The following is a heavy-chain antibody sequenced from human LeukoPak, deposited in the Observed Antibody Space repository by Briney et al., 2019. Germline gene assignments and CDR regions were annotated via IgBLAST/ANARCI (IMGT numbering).Heavy chain of an antibody. D-gene: IGHD3-10*01. CDR2: IYYSGST. J-gene: IGHJ4*02. V-gene: IGHV4-30-4*01. Sequence: SETLSLTCTVSGGSISSGDYYWSWIRQPPGKGLEWIVYIYYSGSTYYNPSLKSRVTISVDTSKNQFSLKLSSVTAADTAVYYCARAEMGTMVRGQSDYWGQGTLVTVSS. CDR3: ARAEMGTMVRGQSDY. CDR1: GGSISSGDYY.